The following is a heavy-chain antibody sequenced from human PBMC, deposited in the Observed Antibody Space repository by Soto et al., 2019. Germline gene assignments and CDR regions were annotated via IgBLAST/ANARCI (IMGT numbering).Heavy chain of an antibody. CDR2: RAATVFT. V-gene: IGHV4-39*01. CDR3: ARQTSSGLWAFDS. D-gene: IGHD6-19*01. CDR1: GDSLSANRAH. J-gene: IGHJ4*02. Sequence: ETLSPTCAVSGDSLSANRAHWMAGIRRPPVKGLGGIGRRAATVFTPPNQSLGSRFTISVNTPNYQMRLYVTSVAAADSGFYYCARQTSSGLWAFDSWGQGTQVTVSS.